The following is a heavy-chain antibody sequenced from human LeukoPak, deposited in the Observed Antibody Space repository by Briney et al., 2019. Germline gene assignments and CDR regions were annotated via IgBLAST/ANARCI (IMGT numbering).Heavy chain of an antibody. J-gene: IGHJ4*02. D-gene: IGHD6-19*01. Sequence: SETLSLTCTVSGGSISSSSYYWGWIRQPPGKGLEWIGNIYYSGTTYYNPSLKSRVTISVDTSKNQFSLKLSSVTAADTAVYYCARGRGWLVLPFDYWGQGTLVTVSS. V-gene: IGHV4-39*07. CDR2: IYYSGTT. CDR1: GGSISSSSYY. CDR3: ARGRGWLVLPFDY.